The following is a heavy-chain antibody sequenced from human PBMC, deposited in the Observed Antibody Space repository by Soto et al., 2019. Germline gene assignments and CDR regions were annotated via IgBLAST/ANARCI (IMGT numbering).Heavy chain of an antibody. CDR2: ISYDGSNK. CDR3: ARVSSSGWYFDYYYYYGMDV. J-gene: IGHJ6*02. V-gene: IGHV3-30-3*01. D-gene: IGHD6-19*01. CDR1: GFTFSSYA. Sequence: QTGGSLRLSCAASGFTFSSYAMHWVRQAPGKGLEWVAVISYDGSNKYYADSVKGRFTISRDNSKNTLYLQMNSLRAEDTAVYYCARVSSSGWYFDYYYYYGMDVWGQGTTVTVSS.